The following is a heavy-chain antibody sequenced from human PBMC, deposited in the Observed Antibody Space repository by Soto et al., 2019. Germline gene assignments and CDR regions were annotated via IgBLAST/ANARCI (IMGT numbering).Heavy chain of an antibody. CDR1: GGSVTSDEDY. V-gene: IGHV4-30-4*01. CDR2: ISNSGST. CDR3: ATESGSTYGYFDH. D-gene: IGHD5-18*01. Sequence: SETLSLTCTVSGGSVTSDEDYWTWIRQSPGKGLEGSGYISNSGSTGYNPSLKTRLSMSVDRSKNQFTLRLTSVTAADTAVYFCATESGSTYGYFDHWGQGTQVTDSS. J-gene: IGHJ4*02.